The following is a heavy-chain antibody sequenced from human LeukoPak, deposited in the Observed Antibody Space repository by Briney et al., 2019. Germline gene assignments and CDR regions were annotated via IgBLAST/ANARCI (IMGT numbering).Heavy chain of an antibody. CDR3: ARHDILTGYYSY. CDR1: GGSFSGYY. D-gene: IGHD3-9*01. CDR2: INHSGST. Sequence: SETLSLTCAVYGGSFSGYYWSWIRQPPGKGLEWIGEINHSGSTNYNPSLKSRVTISVDTSKNQFSLKLSSATAADTAVYYCARHDILTGYYSYWGQGTLVTVSS. J-gene: IGHJ4*02. V-gene: IGHV4-34*01.